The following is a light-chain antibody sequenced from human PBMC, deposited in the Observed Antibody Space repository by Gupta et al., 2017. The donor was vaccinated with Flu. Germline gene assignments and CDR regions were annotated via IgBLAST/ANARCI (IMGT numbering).Light chain of an antibody. CDR2: LGS. V-gene: IGKV2-28*01. Sequence: IVMTTSTIFLPVTPGAPASISCRSSQSILHSNGNNYLDWYLQKPGQSPQLLIYLGSNRASGVPDRFSGSGSGTDFTLKISRVEAEDVGVYYCMQARQTPQTFGQGTKVEIK. J-gene: IGKJ1*01. CDR1: QSILHSNGNNY. CDR3: MQARQTPQT.